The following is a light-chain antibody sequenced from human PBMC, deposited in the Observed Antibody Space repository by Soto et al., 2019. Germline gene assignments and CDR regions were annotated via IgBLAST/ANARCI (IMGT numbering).Light chain of an antibody. Sequence: EIVMTQSTATLYVSTGERATLSCRASQSVSSNLAWYQQKPGQAPRLLIYGASTRATGIPARFSGSGSGTEFTLTISSLQSEDFAVYYCQQYNNWPPITFCQGTLLEIK. CDR3: QQYNNWPPIT. CDR2: GAS. J-gene: IGKJ5*01. V-gene: IGKV3-15*01. CDR1: QSVSSN.